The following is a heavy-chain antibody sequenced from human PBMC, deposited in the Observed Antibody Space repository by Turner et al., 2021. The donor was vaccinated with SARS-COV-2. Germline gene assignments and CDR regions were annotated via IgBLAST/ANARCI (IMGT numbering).Heavy chain of an antibody. D-gene: IGHD2-21*02. V-gene: IGHV1-24*01. J-gene: IGHJ4*02. CDR3: ATGYAYCGGDCSIHY. Sequence: QVKLVQSGAEVKMPGASVKVSCKASGYTLIELSMHWVRQAPGKGLEWMGGFEPEDGETSYAQKYQGRVTMTEDTSTDTAYMELSSLRSEDTAVYYCATGYAYCGGDCSIHYWGQGTLVTVSS. CDR2: FEPEDGET. CDR1: GYTLIELS.